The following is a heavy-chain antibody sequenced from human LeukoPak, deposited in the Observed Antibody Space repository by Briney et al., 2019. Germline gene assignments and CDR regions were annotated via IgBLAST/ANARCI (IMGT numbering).Heavy chain of an antibody. D-gene: IGHD5-18*01. J-gene: IGHJ3*02. CDR3: ARRGYSYGYGDAFGI. CDR1: GGSISSSSYY. V-gene: IGHV4-39*01. Sequence: PSETLSLTCTVSGGSISSSSYYWGWIRQPPGKGLEWIGSIYYSGSTYYNPSLKSRVTISVDTSKNQFSLKLSSVTAADTAVYYCARRGYSYGYGDAFGIWGQGTMVTVSS. CDR2: IYYSGST.